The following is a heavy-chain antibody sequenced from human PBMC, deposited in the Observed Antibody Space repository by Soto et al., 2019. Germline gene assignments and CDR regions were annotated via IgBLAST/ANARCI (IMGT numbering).Heavy chain of an antibody. V-gene: IGHV3-30*19. CDR3: ARWGTTGGLDV. J-gene: IGHJ4*02. CDR1: GLTLRSYV. Sequence: ESGGGVVQPGTSLRLSCVGSGLTLRSYVIHWVRQAPGKGLEWVALTSYDGSNKYYDDSVKGRFTISRDNSRNTVDLQMDNLRLEDTALYYCARWGTTGGLDVWGQGTLVSVSS. CDR2: TSYDGSNK. D-gene: IGHD3-16*01.